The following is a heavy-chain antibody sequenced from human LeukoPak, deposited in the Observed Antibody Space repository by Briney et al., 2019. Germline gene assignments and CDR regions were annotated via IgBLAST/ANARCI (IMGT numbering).Heavy chain of an antibody. D-gene: IGHD6-13*01. CDR1: GFTFSSYW. J-gene: IGHJ4*02. Sequence: GGSLRLSCAASGFTFSSYWMSWVRQAPGKGLEWVANIKQDGSEKYYVDSVKGRFTISRDNSKNTLYLQMNSLRAEDTAVYYCARDQYTTYSSSDRVPLFGYWGQGTLVTVSS. CDR2: IKQDGSEK. V-gene: IGHV3-7*01. CDR3: ARDQYTTYSSSDRVPLFGY.